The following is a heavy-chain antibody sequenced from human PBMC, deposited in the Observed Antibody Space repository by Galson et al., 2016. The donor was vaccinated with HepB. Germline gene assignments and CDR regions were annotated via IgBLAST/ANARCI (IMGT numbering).Heavy chain of an antibody. D-gene: IGHD4-11*01. CDR3: AKVATPNRNYENWFDS. Sequence: SLRLSCAASGFSFSNYAMSWVRQAPEKGLEWVSGISDSGGNTYFADSVKGRFTISRDNSKNTLNLQMSSLRAEDTAVYYCAKVATPNRNYENWFDSWGQGTLVTVSS. CDR1: GFSFSNYA. V-gene: IGHV3-23*01. CDR2: ISDSGGNT. J-gene: IGHJ5*01.